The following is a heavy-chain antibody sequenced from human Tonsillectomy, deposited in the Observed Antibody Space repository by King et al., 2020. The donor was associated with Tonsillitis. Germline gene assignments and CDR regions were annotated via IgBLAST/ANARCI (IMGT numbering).Heavy chain of an antibody. D-gene: IGHD1-26*01. CDR2: IDDSGST. CDR1: GGSISAYY. J-gene: IGHJ3*02. Sequence: QLQESGPELVKPSETLSLTCSVSGGSISAYYWSWIRQPPGKGLEWIGYIDDSGSTNFNPSLKSRLTISVGTSKSQFPLKLNSVTAADTAVYYCARDNAAGAIPWKAFDIWGQGTMVTVSS. CDR3: ARDNAAGAIPWKAFDI. V-gene: IGHV4-59*01.